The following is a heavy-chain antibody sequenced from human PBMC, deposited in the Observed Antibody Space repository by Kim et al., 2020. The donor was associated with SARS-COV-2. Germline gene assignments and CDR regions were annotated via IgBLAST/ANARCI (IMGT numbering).Heavy chain of an antibody. CDR2: IYYSGST. Sequence: SETLSLTCTVSGGSINSGGYYWSWIRQHPGKGLEWIGYIYYSGSTYYNPSLKSRVTISVDTSKNQFSLKLSSVTAADTAVYYCARDLAPFGELYYWGQGTLVTVSS. CDR3: ARDLAPFGELYY. V-gene: IGHV4-31*03. CDR1: GGSINSGGYY. J-gene: IGHJ4*02. D-gene: IGHD3-10*01.